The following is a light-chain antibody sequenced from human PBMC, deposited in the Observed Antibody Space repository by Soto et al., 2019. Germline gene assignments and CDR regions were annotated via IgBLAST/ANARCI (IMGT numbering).Light chain of an antibody. J-gene: IGLJ2*01. V-gene: IGLV2-14*01. CDR2: EVS. CDR1: SSDIGGYKY. CDR3: SSYTSSSTVV. Sequence: QSALTQPASVSGSPGQSITISSTGTSSDIGGYKYVSWYQQHPGKAPKLMIYEVSNRPSGVSNRFSGSKSGNTASLTISGLQAEDEADYYCSSYTSSSTVVFGGGTKLTVL.